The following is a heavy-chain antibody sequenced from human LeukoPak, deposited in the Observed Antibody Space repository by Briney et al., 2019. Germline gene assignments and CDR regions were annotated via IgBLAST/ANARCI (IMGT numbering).Heavy chain of an antibody. V-gene: IGHV1-8*01. Sequence: GASVKVSCKASGYTFTSYDINRVRQATGQGLEWMGWMNPNSGNTGYAQKFQGRVTMTRNTSISTAYMELSRLRSDDTAVYYCARGFQRITMVRGVIGYFDYWGQGTLVTVSS. CDR2: MNPNSGNT. CDR3: ARGFQRITMVRGVIGYFDY. D-gene: IGHD3-10*01. CDR1: GYTFTSYD. J-gene: IGHJ4*02.